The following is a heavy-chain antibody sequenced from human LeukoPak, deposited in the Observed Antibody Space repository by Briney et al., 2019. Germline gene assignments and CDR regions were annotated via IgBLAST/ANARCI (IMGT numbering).Heavy chain of an antibody. CDR3: ASAYCGGDCYSLFDY. D-gene: IGHD2-21*02. Sequence: ASVKVSCKASGYTFTSYGISWVRQAPGQGLEWMGWISAYNGNANYAQKLQGRVTMTTDTSTSTAYMELRSLRSDDTAVYYCASAYCGGDCYSLFDYWGQGTLVTVSS. V-gene: IGHV1-18*01. CDR2: ISAYNGNA. CDR1: GYTFTSYG. J-gene: IGHJ4*02.